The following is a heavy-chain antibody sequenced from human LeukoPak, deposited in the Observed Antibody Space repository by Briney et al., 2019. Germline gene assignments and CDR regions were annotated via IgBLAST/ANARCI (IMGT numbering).Heavy chain of an antibody. Sequence: GGSLRLSCAASGFTFSSYSMNWVRQAPGKGLEWVSSISSSSSYIYYADSVKGRFTISRDNAKNSLYLQMNSLRAEDTAEYYCARDRDGGQFDYWGQGTLVTVSS. J-gene: IGHJ4*02. D-gene: IGHD4-23*01. CDR3: ARDRDGGQFDY. CDR1: GFTFSSYS. V-gene: IGHV3-21*01. CDR2: ISSSSSYI.